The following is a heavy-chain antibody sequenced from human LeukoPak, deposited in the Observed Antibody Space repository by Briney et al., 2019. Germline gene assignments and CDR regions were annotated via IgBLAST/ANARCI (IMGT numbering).Heavy chain of an antibody. J-gene: IGHJ4*02. CDR2: ISGSGGST. CDR3: AKGRGSPDYFDY. Sequence: PGGSLRLSCAASGFTFSSYAMSWVRQAPGKGLEWVSAISGSGGSTYYADSVKGRFTISRDNSKNTLYLQMNSLGAEDTAVYYCAKGRGSPDYFDYWGQGTLVTVSS. CDR1: GFTFSSYA. V-gene: IGHV3-23*01. D-gene: IGHD3-10*01.